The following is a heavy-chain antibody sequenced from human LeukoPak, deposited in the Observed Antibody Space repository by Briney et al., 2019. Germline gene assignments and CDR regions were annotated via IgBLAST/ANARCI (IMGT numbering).Heavy chain of an antibody. D-gene: IGHD3-22*01. Sequence: GGSLRLSCAASRFTLSTYGIHWVRQGPDKGLQWLAAISDDGGNKYYGDSVKGRFTISRDNSKNTLYLQMNSLRAEDTAVYYCAKLLGDYYDSSGQPPAGAFDIWGQGTMVTVSS. J-gene: IGHJ3*02. CDR2: ISDDGGNK. CDR3: AKLLGDYYDSSGQPPAGAFDI. CDR1: RFTLSTYG. V-gene: IGHV3-30*18.